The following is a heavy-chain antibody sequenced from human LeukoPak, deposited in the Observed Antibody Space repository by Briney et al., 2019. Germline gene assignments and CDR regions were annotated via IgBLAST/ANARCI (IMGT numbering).Heavy chain of an antibody. D-gene: IGHD1-7*01. Sequence: ASVKVSCKASGYTFTGYYMHWVQQAPGQGLEWMGWINPNSGGTNYAQKFQGRVTMTRDTSISTAYMELSRLRSDDTAVYYCARVAPLDFNWNYGDWFDPWGQGTLVTVSS. V-gene: IGHV1-2*02. CDR3: ARVAPLDFNWNYGDWFDP. CDR2: INPNSGGT. J-gene: IGHJ5*02. CDR1: GYTFTGYY.